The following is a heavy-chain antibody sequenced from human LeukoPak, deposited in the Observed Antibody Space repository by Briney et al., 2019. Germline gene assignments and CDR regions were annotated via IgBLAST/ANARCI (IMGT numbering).Heavy chain of an antibody. CDR1: GFTVSSNY. CDR2: IYSGGST. CDR3: ARDRPDFWSGYSFDY. Sequence: GGSLTLSCAASGFTVSSNYMSWVRQAPGKGLEWDSVIYSGGSTYYPDSVKGRFTISRDNSKNTLYLQMNSLRAEDTAMYYCARDRPDFWSGYSFDYWGQGTLVTVSS. V-gene: IGHV3-66*02. J-gene: IGHJ4*02. D-gene: IGHD3-3*01.